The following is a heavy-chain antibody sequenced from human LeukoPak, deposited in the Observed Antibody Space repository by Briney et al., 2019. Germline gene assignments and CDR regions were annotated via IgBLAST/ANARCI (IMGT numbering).Heavy chain of an antibody. CDR3: AREIYDSSGYSYAFDI. D-gene: IGHD3-22*01. CDR1: GGSISSYY. Sequence: PPETLSLTCTVSGGSISSYYWSWIRQPAGKGLEWIGRIYTSGSTNYNPSLKSRVTMSVDTSKNQFSLKLSSVTAADTAVYYCAREIYDSSGYSYAFDIWGQGTMVTVSS. CDR2: IYTSGST. V-gene: IGHV4-4*07. J-gene: IGHJ3*02.